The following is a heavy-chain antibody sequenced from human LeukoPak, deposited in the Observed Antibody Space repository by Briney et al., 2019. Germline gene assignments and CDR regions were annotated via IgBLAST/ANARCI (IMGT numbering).Heavy chain of an antibody. CDR3: ARGPSYGAFIDY. J-gene: IGHJ4*02. D-gene: IGHD4-17*01. V-gene: IGHV3-33*01. CDR1: AFGFSSHG. Sequence: HPGGSLRLSCAPSAFGFSSHGMHGVRQAPGKGREWVAVIWYDGSNEYYADSVKGRFIVSRDNSKSSLYLQMNSLRVEDTAVYYCARGPSYGAFIDYWGQGTLVTVSS. CDR2: IWYDGSNE.